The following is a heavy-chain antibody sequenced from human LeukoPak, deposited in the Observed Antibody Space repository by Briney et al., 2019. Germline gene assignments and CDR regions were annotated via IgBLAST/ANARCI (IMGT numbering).Heavy chain of an antibody. CDR2: IFYSGST. V-gene: IGHV4-59*08. CDR1: GGSISSYY. CDR3: ARGLRYATSPPYNWFDP. J-gene: IGHJ5*02. D-gene: IGHD3-9*01. Sequence: SETLSLTCTVSGGSISSYYWSWMRQPPGKGLEGIGYIFYSGSTNSNHSLNSPITISDDTPTNQFSMQLRPVTAADPALYYCARGLRYATSPPYNWFDPWGQGTLVTVSS.